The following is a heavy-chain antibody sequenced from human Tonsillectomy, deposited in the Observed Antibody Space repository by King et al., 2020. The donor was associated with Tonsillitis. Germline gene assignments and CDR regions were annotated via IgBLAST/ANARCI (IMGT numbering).Heavy chain of an antibody. J-gene: IGHJ4*02. CDR2: ISHDGRNK. V-gene: IGHV3-30*03. Sequence: VQLVESGGGVVQPGRSLRLSCAASGFSFETYGMHWVRQAPGKGLEWVAVISHDGRNKYYADSLKGRFTISRDNSKNTLYLEMKSLRADDTAFYYCTRDASGQYSSGVSGSDFWGQGTLVTVSS. CDR3: TRDASGQYSSGVSGSDF. CDR1: GFSFETYG. D-gene: IGHD6-19*01.